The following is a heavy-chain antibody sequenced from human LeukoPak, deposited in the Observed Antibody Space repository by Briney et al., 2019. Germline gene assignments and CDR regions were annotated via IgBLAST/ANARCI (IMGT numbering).Heavy chain of an antibody. Sequence: SVKVSCKASGGTFSSYAISWVRQAPGQGLEWMGRIIPILGIAIYAQKFQGRVTITADKSTSTAYMELSSLRSEDTAVYYCARGVYCSGGSCSEYFQHWGQGTLVTVSS. CDR3: ARGVYCSGGSCSEYFQH. V-gene: IGHV1-69*04. CDR1: GGTFSSYA. CDR2: IIPILGIA. J-gene: IGHJ1*01. D-gene: IGHD2-15*01.